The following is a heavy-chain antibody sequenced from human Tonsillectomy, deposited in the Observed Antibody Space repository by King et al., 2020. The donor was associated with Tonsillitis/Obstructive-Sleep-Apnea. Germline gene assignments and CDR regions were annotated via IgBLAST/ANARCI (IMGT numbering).Heavy chain of an antibody. CDR2: IYYSGHI. CDR1: GDSISSSY. Sequence: VQLQESGPGLVKPSETLSLTCSVSGDSISSSYWSWIRQPPGKGLEWIAYIYYSGHINYSPSLKSRATISLDTSKNQFSLKLTSVTAADTAVYFCARVRAGGGSFDIWGQGTMVTVSS. CDR3: ARVRAGGGSFDI. D-gene: IGHD3-10*01. J-gene: IGHJ3*02. V-gene: IGHV4-59*01.